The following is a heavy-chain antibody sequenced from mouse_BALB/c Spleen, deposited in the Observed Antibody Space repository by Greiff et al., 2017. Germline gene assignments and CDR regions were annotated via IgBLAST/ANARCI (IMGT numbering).Heavy chain of an antibody. D-gene: IGHD2-1*01. CDR3: TRENYGNYYAMDY. CDR1: GFTFSSYT. CDR2: ISSGGSYT. V-gene: IGHV5-6-4*01. Sequence: EVKLVESGGGLVKPGGSLKLSCAASGFTFSSYTMSWVRQTPEKRLEWVATISSGGSYTYYPDSVKGRFTISRDNAKNTLYLQMSSLKSEDTAMYYCTRENYGNYYAMDYWGQGTSVTVSS. J-gene: IGHJ4*01.